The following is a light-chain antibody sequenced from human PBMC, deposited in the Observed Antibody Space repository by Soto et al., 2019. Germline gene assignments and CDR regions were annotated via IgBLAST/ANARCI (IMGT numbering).Light chain of an antibody. J-gene: IGLJ1*01. CDR2: DVS. Sequence: QSVPTQPASVSGSPGQSIAISCTGTSSDVGAYNYVSWYQQHPGKAPKLMIYDVSHRPSGVSSRFSGSTSGNTASLTISGLQAEDEADYYCSSYTSSATYVFGTGTKVTVL. CDR1: SSDVGAYNY. CDR3: SSYTSSATYV. V-gene: IGLV2-14*03.